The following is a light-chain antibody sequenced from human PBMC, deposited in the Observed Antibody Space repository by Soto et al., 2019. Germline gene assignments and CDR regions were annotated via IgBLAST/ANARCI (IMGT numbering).Light chain of an antibody. J-gene: IGKJ1*01. V-gene: IGKV3-20*01. Sequence: VLTQSPGTLSLSPGERATLSCRASLSISNYLAWYQQKPGQAPRLLIYDASSRATGIPDRFSGSASGTEFTLTISRLEPEDFAVYYCQQYGSSRRTFGQGTKVEIK. CDR2: DAS. CDR3: QQYGSSRRT. CDR1: LSISNY.